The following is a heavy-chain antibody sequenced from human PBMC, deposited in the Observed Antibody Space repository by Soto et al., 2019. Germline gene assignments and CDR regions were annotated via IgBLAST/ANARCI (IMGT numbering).Heavy chain of an antibody. Sequence: PSETLSLTCAVSGGSISSGGYSWSWIRQPPGKGLEWIGYIYHSGSTYYNPSLKSRVTISVDRSKNQFSLKLSSVTAADTAVYYCSTARGAYCGGDCYNYYYYGMDVWGQGTTVTVSS. D-gene: IGHD2-21*02. V-gene: IGHV4-30-2*01. CDR2: IYHSGST. CDR1: GGSISSGGYS. J-gene: IGHJ6*02. CDR3: STARGAYCGGDCYNYYYYGMDV.